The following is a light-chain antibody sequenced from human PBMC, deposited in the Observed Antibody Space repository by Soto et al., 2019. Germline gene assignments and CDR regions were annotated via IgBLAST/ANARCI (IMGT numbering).Light chain of an antibody. CDR1: SSNIGAGYD. CDR3: QSYDSSLSGAWV. J-gene: IGLJ3*02. Sequence: QSVLTQPPSVSGAPGQRVTISCTGSSSNIGAGYDVHWYQQLPGTAPKLLIYDNSNRPSGVPDRFSGSKSDTSASPAITGLQAEDEADYYCQSYDSSLSGAWVFGGGTKLTVL. V-gene: IGLV1-40*01. CDR2: DNS.